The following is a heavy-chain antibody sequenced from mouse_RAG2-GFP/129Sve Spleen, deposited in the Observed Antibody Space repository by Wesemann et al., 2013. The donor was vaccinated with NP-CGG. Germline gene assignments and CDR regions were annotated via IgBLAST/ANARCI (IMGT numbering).Heavy chain of an antibody. J-gene: IGHJ2*01. CDR3: TKAYYGNYFDY. Sequence: GAELMKPGASVKISCKATGYTFSSYWIEWVKQRPGHGLEWIGGINPSNGGTNFNEKFKSKATLTVDKSSSTAYMQLSSLTSEDSAVYYCTKAYYGNYFDYWGQGTTLTVSS. CDR1: GYTFSSYW. D-gene: IGHD2-10*01. V-gene: IGHV1S16*01. CDR2: INPSNGGT.